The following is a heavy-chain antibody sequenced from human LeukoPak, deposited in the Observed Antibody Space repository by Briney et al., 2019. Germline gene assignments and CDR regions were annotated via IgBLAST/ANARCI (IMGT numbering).Heavy chain of an antibody. Sequence: GGSLRLSCAASGFTFSSCSMNWVRQAPGKGLEWLSYISSSSSTISYADSVRGRFTISRDNAKNSLYLQMNSLRAEDTAVYYCARDPLGIVGATPGYWGQGTLVTVSS. CDR1: GFTFSSCS. V-gene: IGHV3-48*01. CDR3: ARDPLGIVGATPGY. J-gene: IGHJ4*02. CDR2: ISSSSSTI. D-gene: IGHD1-26*01.